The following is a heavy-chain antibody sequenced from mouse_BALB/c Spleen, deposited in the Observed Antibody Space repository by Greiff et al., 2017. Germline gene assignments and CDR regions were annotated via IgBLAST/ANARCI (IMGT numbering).Heavy chain of an antibody. Sequence: EVQLQESGAELVRSGASVKLSCTASGFNIKDYYMHWVKRRPEQGLEWIGWIDPENGDTEYAPKFQGKATMTADTSSNTAYLQLSSLTSEDTAVYYCNSPYDYDDYWGQGTTLTVSS. CDR1: GFNIKDYY. CDR2: IDPENGDT. V-gene: IGHV14-4*02. CDR3: NSPYDYDDY. D-gene: IGHD2-4*01. J-gene: IGHJ2*01.